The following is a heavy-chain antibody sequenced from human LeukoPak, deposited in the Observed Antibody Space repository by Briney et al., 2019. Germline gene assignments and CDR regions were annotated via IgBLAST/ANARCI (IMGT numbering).Heavy chain of an antibody. J-gene: IGHJ4*02. CDR2: IIPILGIA. CDR1: GGTFSSYT. D-gene: IGHD6-19*01. Sequence: ASVKVSCKASGGTFSSYTISWVRQAPGQGLEWMGRIIPILGIANYAQKFQGRVTITTDESTSTAYMELSSLRSEDTAVYYCASGEYSSGWYWTDYWGQGTLVTVSS. CDR3: ASGEYSSGWYWTDY. V-gene: IGHV1-69*02.